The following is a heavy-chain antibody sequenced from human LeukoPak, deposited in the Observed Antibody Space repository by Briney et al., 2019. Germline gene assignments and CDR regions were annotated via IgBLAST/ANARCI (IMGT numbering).Heavy chain of an antibody. CDR2: INDSGST. J-gene: IGHJ4*02. V-gene: IGHV4-38-2*02. D-gene: IGHD6-6*01. CDR1: GYFISSGYY. CDR3: ARRSMYSSSSGVNY. Sequence: SETLSLTCTVSGYFISSGYYWGWIRQPPGKGLEWIGEINDSGSTNYNPSLKSRVIISVDTSKNQLSLKLSSVTAADTAVYYCARRSMYSSSSGVNYWGQGTLVTVSS.